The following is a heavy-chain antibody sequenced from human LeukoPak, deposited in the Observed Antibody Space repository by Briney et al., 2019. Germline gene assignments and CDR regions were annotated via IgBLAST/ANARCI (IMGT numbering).Heavy chain of an antibody. CDR1: GGTFSSYA. CDR2: IIPIFGTA. CDR3: ARDGYYYDSSGFRDAFDI. Sequence: SVKVSCKASGGTFSSYAISWVRQAPGQGLEWMGGIIPIFGTANYAQKFQGRVTITADKSTSTSYMELSSLRSEDTAVYYCARDGYYYDSSGFRDAFDIWGQGTMVTVSS. V-gene: IGHV1-69*06. D-gene: IGHD3-22*01. J-gene: IGHJ3*02.